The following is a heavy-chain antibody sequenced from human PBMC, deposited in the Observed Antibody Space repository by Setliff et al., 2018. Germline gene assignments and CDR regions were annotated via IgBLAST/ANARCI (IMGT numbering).Heavy chain of an antibody. CDR3: ARGVRTGHLDS. D-gene: IGHD1-1*01. Sequence: TLSLTCAVSGDSISNDYWWSWVRQPPERELEWIGEINQSGTTNYNPPLKGRATISVDNSKNQFSLNLNSVTVADTAVYFCARGVRTGHLDSWGQGTLVTVS. J-gene: IGHJ4*02. CDR1: GDSISNDYW. CDR2: INQSGTT. V-gene: IGHV4-4*01.